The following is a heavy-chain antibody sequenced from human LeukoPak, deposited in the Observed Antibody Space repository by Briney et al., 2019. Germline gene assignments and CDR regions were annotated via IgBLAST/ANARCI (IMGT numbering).Heavy chain of an antibody. CDR3: AKVRYSRRSLWYRFDY. D-gene: IGHD1-26*01. CDR1: GFTFSSYA. J-gene: IGHJ4*02. CDR2: ISGSGGST. V-gene: IGHV3-23*01. Sequence: PGGSLRLSCAASGFTFSSYAMSWVRQAPGKGLEWVSAISGSGGSTYYADSVKGRFSISRDNSKNTLYLQMNSLRAEDTAVYYCAKVRYSRRSLWYRFDYWGQGTLVTVSP.